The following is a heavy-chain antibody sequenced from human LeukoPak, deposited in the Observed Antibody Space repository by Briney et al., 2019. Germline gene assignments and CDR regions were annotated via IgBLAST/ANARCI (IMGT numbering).Heavy chain of an antibody. CDR3: ARTRSGRYAFDI. CDR2: ISWNSGSI. Sequence: SLRLSCAASGFTLDDYAMHWVRQAPGKGLEWVSGISWNSGSIGYADSVKGRFTISRDNAKNSLYLQMNSLRAEDTAVYYCARTRSGRYAFDIWGQGTMVTVSS. D-gene: IGHD3-10*01. V-gene: IGHV3-9*01. J-gene: IGHJ3*02. CDR1: GFTLDDYA.